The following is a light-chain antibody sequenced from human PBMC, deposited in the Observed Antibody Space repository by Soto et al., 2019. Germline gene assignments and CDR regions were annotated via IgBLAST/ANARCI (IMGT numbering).Light chain of an antibody. V-gene: IGKV1-5*01. J-gene: IGKJ1*01. CDR1: QNIRSR. CDR2: DAS. CDR3: QQYVFYRGT. Sequence: DFQMTQSPSTLSASVGDRVTITCRASQNIRSRLAWFQQKPGKAPKLLIYDASSLESGVPSRFSGSGSGTEFTLTITSLQPDDFATYYCQQYVFYRGTFGQGTKVDIK.